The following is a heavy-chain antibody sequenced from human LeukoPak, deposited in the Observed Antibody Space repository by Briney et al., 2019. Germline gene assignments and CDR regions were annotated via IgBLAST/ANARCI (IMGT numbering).Heavy chain of an antibody. V-gene: IGHV5-51*01. D-gene: IGHD2-15*01. J-gene: IGHJ4*02. Sequence: GESLKISCKGSGYSFTSYWIGWVRQMPGKGLEWVGIIYPGDSETRNSPSFQGQVTISADKSINTAYLQRSSLKASDTAMYYCARKMGCSGGSCHYFDYWGQGTLVTVSS. CDR2: IYPGDSET. CDR1: GYSFTSYW. CDR3: ARKMGCSGGSCHYFDY.